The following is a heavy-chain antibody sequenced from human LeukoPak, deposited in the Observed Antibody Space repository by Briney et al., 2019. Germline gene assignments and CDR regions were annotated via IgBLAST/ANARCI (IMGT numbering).Heavy chain of an antibody. D-gene: IGHD6-6*01. Sequence: SETLSLTCTVSGGSISSGSYYWSWIRQPAGKGLEWIGRIYTSGSTNYNPSLRSRVTISLDTSKNQFSLNLSSVTAADTAVYYCARGPGGSSSSDFDYWGQGTLVTVSS. V-gene: IGHV4-61*02. J-gene: IGHJ4*02. CDR1: GGSISSGSYY. CDR2: IYTSGST. CDR3: ARGPGGSSSSDFDY.